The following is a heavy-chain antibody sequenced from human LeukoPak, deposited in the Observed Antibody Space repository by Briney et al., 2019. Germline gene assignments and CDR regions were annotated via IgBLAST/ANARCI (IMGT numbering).Heavy chain of an antibody. CDR3: AKDLSYDSSGYYPYYYYYGMDV. Sequence: GRSLRLSCAPSGFTFRSYGMHWVRQAPGKGLEWVAVISYDGSNKYYADSVKGRFTISRDNSKNTLYLQMNSLRAEDTAVYYCAKDLSYDSSGYYPYYYYYGMDVWGQGTTVTVSS. CDR2: ISYDGSNK. J-gene: IGHJ6*02. V-gene: IGHV3-30*18. CDR1: GFTFRSYG. D-gene: IGHD3-22*01.